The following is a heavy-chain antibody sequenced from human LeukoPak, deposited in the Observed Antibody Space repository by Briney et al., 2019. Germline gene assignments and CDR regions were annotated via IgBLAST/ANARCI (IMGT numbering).Heavy chain of an antibody. J-gene: IGHJ3*02. CDR3: ARDGNFDI. CDR1: GFTFSGYS. CDR2: ISSSGRI. Sequence: GGSLRLSCAASGFTFSGYSMTWIRQAPGRGLEWVSHISSSGRIYADSVKGRFTISRDNAKNSLYLQMNSLRAEDTAVYYCARDGNFDIWSQGTMVTVSS. V-gene: IGHV3-11*04.